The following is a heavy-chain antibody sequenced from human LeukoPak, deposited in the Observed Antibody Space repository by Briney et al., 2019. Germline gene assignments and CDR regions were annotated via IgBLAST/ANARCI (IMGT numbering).Heavy chain of an antibody. CDR1: GGTFSSYA. CDR2: IIPILGIA. Sequence: SVKVSCKASGGTFSSYAISWVRQAPGQGLEWMGRIIPILGIANYAQKFQGRVTVTTDTSTSAAYMELRSLRSDDTAVYYCARAITIFGVVIIGPYFDYWGQGTLVTVSS. D-gene: IGHD3-3*01. V-gene: IGHV1-69*04. CDR3: ARAITIFGVVIIGPYFDY. J-gene: IGHJ4*02.